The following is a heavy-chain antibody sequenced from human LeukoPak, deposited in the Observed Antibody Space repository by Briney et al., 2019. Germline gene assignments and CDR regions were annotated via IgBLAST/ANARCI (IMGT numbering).Heavy chain of an antibody. Sequence: GESLKISCKGSGYSFSNYWIGWVRQMPGKGLESMGIIYPGDSDTRYSPSFQGQVTISADKSISTAYLQWTSLKASDTAMYYCVRQFDSGWYGPFDYWGQGTLVTVSS. D-gene: IGHD6-19*01. V-gene: IGHV5-51*01. CDR3: VRQFDSGWYGPFDY. CDR1: GYSFSNYW. J-gene: IGHJ4*02. CDR2: IYPGDSDT.